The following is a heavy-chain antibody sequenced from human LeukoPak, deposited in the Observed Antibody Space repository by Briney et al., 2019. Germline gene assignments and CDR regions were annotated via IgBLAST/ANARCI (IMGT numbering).Heavy chain of an antibody. D-gene: IGHD2-15*01. V-gene: IGHV1-2*02. CDR1: GYTFTGYY. CDR2: INPNSGGT. J-gene: IGHJ5*02. Sequence: ASVKVSCKASGYTFTGYYMHWVRQAPGQGLEWMGWINPNSGGTNYAQKFQGRVTMTRDTSISTAYMELSRLRSDDTAVYYCARERVHCSGGSCYSSWFDPWGQGTLVTVSS. CDR3: ARERVHCSGGSCYSSWFDP.